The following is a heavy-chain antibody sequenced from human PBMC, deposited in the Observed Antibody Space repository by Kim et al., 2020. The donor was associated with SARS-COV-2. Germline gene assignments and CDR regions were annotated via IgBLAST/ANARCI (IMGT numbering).Heavy chain of an antibody. D-gene: IGHD3-10*01. Sequence: SETLSLTCAVYGGSFSGYYWSWIRQPPGKGLEWIGEINHSGSTNYNPSLKSRVTISVDTSKNQFSLKLSSVTAADTSVYYCARGCAYYYGSGLYGMDVWG. CDR1: GGSFSGYY. CDR2: INHSGST. J-gene: IGHJ6*01. CDR3: ARGCAYYYGSGLYGMDV. V-gene: IGHV4-34*01.